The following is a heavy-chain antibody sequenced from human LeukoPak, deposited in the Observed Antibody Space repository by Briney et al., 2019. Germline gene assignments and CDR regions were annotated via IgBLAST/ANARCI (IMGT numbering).Heavy chain of an antibody. Sequence: GGSLRLSCTASGFTFGDYAMSWVRQAPGKGLEWVGFIRSKAYGGTTECAASVKGRFTISRDDSKSIAYLQMNSLKTEDTAVYYCTRYYDSSGSPMDVWGKGTTVTISS. D-gene: IGHD3-22*01. CDR2: IRSKAYGGTT. V-gene: IGHV3-49*04. CDR1: GFTFGDYA. J-gene: IGHJ6*03. CDR3: TRYYDSSGSPMDV.